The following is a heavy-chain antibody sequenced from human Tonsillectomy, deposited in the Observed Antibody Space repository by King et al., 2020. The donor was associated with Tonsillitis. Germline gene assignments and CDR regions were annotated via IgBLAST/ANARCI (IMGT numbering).Heavy chain of an antibody. V-gene: IGHV2-5*01. Sequence: TLKESGPTLVKPPQTLTLTCTFSGFSLSTSGVGVGWIRQPPGKALEWLALIYWNDDKRYRPSLKRRLTITKDTSKNQVVLTMTNMDPVDTATYYCAHSLDYYVSEPFNYWGQGTLVTVSS. D-gene: IGHD3-10*01. CDR3: AHSLDYYVSEPFNY. J-gene: IGHJ4*02. CDR2: IYWNDDK. CDR1: GFSLSTSGVG.